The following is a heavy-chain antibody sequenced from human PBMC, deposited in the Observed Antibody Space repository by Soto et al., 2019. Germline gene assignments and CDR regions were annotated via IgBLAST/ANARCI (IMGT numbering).Heavy chain of an antibody. CDR2: IYYSGST. CDR1: GGSIGSGDYY. Sequence: QVQLQESGPGLVKPSQTLSLTCTVSGGSIGSGDYYWSWIRQPPGKGLEWIGYIYYSGSTYYNPSLKSRVTISVDTSKNQFSLKLSSVTAADTAVYYCARVGAYCSSTSCYYYYGMDVWGQGTTVTVSS. CDR3: ARVGAYCSSTSCYYYYGMDV. J-gene: IGHJ6*02. D-gene: IGHD2-2*01. V-gene: IGHV4-30-4*01.